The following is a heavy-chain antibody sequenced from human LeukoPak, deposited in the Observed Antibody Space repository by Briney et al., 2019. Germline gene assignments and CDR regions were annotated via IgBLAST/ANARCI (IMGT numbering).Heavy chain of an antibody. Sequence: GASVKVSCKASGYTFTSYGFSWVRQAPGQGLEWMGWISAYNGNTHYAQKLQGRVTMTTDTSTSTAYMELRSLRSDDTAVYYCARGPIAAAGTWHSWFDPWGQGTLVTVSS. CDR2: ISAYNGNT. D-gene: IGHD6-13*01. CDR1: GYTFTSYG. V-gene: IGHV1-18*01. J-gene: IGHJ5*02. CDR3: ARGPIAAAGTWHSWFDP.